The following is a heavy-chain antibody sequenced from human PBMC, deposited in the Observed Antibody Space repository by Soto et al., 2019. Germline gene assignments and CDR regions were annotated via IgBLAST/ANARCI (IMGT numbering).Heavy chain of an antibody. J-gene: IGHJ4*02. CDR1: GFTFSGSA. Sequence: GGSLTLACEASGFTFSGSAMHWVCQASGKGLEWVGRIRSKANSYATAYAASVKGRVIIFEDASKNSAHLQMNVMKTEDAAVYYCTGQSPDDMILMWGQGIQVTVSS. V-gene: IGHV3-73*01. CDR2: IRSKANSYAT. CDR3: TGQSPDDMILM. D-gene: IGHD3-22*01.